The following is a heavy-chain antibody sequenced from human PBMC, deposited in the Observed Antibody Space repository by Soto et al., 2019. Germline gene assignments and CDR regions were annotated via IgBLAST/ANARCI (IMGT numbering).Heavy chain of an antibody. Sequence: QVQLVQSGAEVKKPGASVKVSCKASGYTFTSYGISWVPQAPGQGLEWMGWISAYNGNTNYAQKLQGRITMTTDTSTSTAYMELRSLRSDDTAVYYCARREDTAMGPDYYYYGMDVWGQGTTVTVSS. J-gene: IGHJ6*02. D-gene: IGHD5-18*01. CDR3: ARREDTAMGPDYYYYGMDV. V-gene: IGHV1-18*04. CDR2: ISAYNGNT. CDR1: GYTFTSYG.